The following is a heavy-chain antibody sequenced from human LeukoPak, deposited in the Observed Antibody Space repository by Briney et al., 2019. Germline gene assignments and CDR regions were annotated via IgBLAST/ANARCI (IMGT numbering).Heavy chain of an antibody. V-gene: IGHV4-59*01. D-gene: IGHD2-15*01. Sequence: SETLSLTCTVSGGSISGYYWSWIRQSPGKGLEWIGYIYYSGSTNYNPSLKSRVTMSVDTSKNHFSLKVSSVTAADTAVYYCARAVVVAATVKWFDPWGQGTLVTVSS. CDR1: GGSISGYY. J-gene: IGHJ5*02. CDR2: IYYSGST. CDR3: ARAVVVAATVKWFDP.